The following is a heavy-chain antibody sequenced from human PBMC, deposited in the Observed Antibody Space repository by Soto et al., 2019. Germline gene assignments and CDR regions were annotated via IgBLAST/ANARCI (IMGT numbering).Heavy chain of an antibody. J-gene: IGHJ4*02. V-gene: IGHV1-69*13. D-gene: IGHD5-18*01. CDR2: IIPIFGTA. Sequence: SVKVSCKASGGTFSSYAISWVRQAPGQGLEWMGGIIPIFGTANYAQKFQGRVTITADESTSTAYMELSSLRSEDTAVYYCAREPHTAEKAAYYFDYWGQGTLVTVSS. CDR3: AREPHTAEKAAYYFDY. CDR1: GGTFSSYA.